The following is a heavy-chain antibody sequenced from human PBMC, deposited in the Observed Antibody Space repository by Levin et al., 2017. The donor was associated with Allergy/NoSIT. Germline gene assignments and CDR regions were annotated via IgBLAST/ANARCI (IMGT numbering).Heavy chain of an antibody. CDR3: ARDRAEYDILTGYLN. D-gene: IGHD3-9*01. CDR1: GFTVSSSY. V-gene: IGHV3-53*01. CDR2: IYSGGTT. Sequence: QSGGSLRLSCAASGFTVSSSYMSWVRQSPRKGLEWVSMIYSGGTTLYADSVKGRFTISRDTSKNTVYLQMTSLRADDTARYYCARDRAEYDILTGYLNWGQGTLVTVSS. J-gene: IGHJ4*02.